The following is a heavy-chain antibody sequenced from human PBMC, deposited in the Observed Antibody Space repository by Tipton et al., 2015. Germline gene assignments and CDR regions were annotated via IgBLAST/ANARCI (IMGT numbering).Heavy chain of an antibody. CDR1: GYSFTNYW. J-gene: IGHJ3*02. CDR2: IYPGDSDT. Sequence: QSGPEVKKPGESLKISCKGSGYSFTNYWIGWVRQMPGKGLEWMGIIYPGDSDTRYSPSFQGQVTISADKSISTAYLQWSSLKASDTAMYYCARHVSFYYDTHGSDALDIWAQGTMVTVSS. V-gene: IGHV5-51*01. D-gene: IGHD3-22*01. CDR3: ARHVSFYYDTHGSDALDI.